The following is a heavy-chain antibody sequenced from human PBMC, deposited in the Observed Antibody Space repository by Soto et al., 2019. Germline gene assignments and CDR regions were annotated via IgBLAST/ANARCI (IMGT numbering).Heavy chain of an antibody. Sequence: GGSLRLSCAASGFTFSSYGMYWVRQAPGKGLEWVAVTSFDGSNEHYADSVRGRFTIFRDNSKDTLYLQMSGLRVDDTARYYCARYTNSSNYYFTMDVRGKGTTVTGSS. CDR3: ARYTNSSNYYFTMDV. D-gene: IGHD6-6*01. J-gene: IGHJ6*04. V-gene: IGHV3-30*03. CDR1: GFTFSSYG. CDR2: TSFDGSNE.